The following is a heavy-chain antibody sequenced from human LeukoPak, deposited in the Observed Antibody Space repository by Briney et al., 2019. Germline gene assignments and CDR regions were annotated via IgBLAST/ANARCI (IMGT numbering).Heavy chain of an antibody. CDR2: IYTSGST. Sequence: SQTLSLTCTVSGGSISSGSYYWSWIRQPAGKGLEWIGRIYTSGSTSYNPSLKSRVTISVDTSKNQFSLKLSSVTAADTAVYYCARAYSPTDYYYYMDVWGKGTTVTVSS. CDR1: GGSISSGSYY. D-gene: IGHD2-21*01. V-gene: IGHV4-61*02. J-gene: IGHJ6*03. CDR3: ARAYSPTDYYYYMDV.